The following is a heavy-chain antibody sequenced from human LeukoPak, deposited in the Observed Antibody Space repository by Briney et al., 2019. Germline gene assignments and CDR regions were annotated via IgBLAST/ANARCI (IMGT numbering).Heavy chain of an antibody. V-gene: IGHV3-74*01. CDR3: ARSNQADDY. J-gene: IGHJ4*02. CDR1: GFTFSSYW. CDR2: INPGGSSI. D-gene: IGHD1-14*01. Sequence: PGRSLRLSCAASGFTFSSYWIHWVRQVPGKGLVWVARINPGGSSITYADSVKGRFTISRDNAKNTLYLQVDSLRAEDTGVYYCARSNQADDYWGQGTLVTVSS.